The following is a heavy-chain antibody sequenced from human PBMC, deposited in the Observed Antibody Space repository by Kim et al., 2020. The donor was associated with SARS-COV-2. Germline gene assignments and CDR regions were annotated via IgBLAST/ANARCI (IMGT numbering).Heavy chain of an antibody. Sequence: ASVKVSCKASGYTFTGYYMHWVRQAPGQGLEWMGWINPNSGGTNYAQKFQGWVTMTRDTSISTAYMELSRLRSDDTAVYYCARAYPPRAPRYNWNDGGPGDYYDYGMDVWGQGTTVTVSS. V-gene: IGHV1-2*04. CDR2: INPNSGGT. J-gene: IGHJ6*02. CDR3: ARAYPPRAPRYNWNDGGPGDYYDYGMDV. D-gene: IGHD1-20*01. CDR1: GYTFTGYY.